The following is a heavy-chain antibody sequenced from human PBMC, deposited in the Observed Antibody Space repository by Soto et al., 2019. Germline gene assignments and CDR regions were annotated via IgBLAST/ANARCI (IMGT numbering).Heavy chain of an antibody. CDR1: GLTFRNYA. CDR3: AKGGHLSFFDY. J-gene: IGHJ4*02. Sequence: EVQLSESGGGLVQPGGSLRLSCTASGLTFRNYAMTWVRQAPGKGPEWVSTVSGRGDETFYADSVKGRFTISRDNSKDPVYLLMNSLRVEDTDVYYCAKGGHLSFFDYWGQGTLVTVSS. V-gene: IGHV3-23*01. D-gene: IGHD3-16*02. CDR2: VSGRGDET.